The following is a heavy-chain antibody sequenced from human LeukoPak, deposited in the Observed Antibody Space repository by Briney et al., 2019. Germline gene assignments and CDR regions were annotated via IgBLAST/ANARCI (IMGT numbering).Heavy chain of an antibody. CDR3: ARASSYSYGHWDY. V-gene: IGHV4-59*01. J-gene: IGHJ4*02. D-gene: IGHD5-18*01. CDR2: IYYSGST. Sequence: SETLSLTCTVSGGSISSYYWSWIRQPPGKGLEWIGYIYYSGSTNYNPSLKSRVTISVDTSKNQFSLKLSSVTAADTAVYYCARASSYSYGHWDYWGQGTLVTVSS. CDR1: GGSISSYY.